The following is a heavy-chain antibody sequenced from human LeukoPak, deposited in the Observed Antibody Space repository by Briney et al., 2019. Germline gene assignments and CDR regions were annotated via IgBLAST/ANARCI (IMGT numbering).Heavy chain of an antibody. CDR3: ARDWVAGVPFDAFDI. CDR2: IKEDGSEK. V-gene: IGHV3-7*03. D-gene: IGHD3-10*01. CDR1: GFTLSSYW. J-gene: IGHJ3*02. Sequence: GGSLRLSCAASGFTLSSYWMSWVRQAPGKGLEGVANIKEDGSEKYYVDSVKGRFTISRDNAKNSLYLHMNSPTAEDTAMYYCARDWVAGVPFDAFDIWGQGTMVSVSS.